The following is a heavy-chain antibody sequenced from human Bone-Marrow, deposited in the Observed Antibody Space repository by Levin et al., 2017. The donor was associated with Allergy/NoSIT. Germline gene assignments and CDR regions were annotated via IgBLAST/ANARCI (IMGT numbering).Heavy chain of an antibody. Sequence: GESLKISCQSSGSNFTNYWIAWVRQMPGKGLEWMGIIYPGDSDTRYSPSFQGQVTISADKSISTAYLQWSSLKASDTAMYYCARRSYFDWSSLPSFDYWGQGSLVTVSS. J-gene: IGHJ4*02. CDR2: IYPGDSDT. V-gene: IGHV5-51*01. CDR1: GSNFTNYW. D-gene: IGHD3-9*01. CDR3: ARRSYFDWSSLPSFDY.